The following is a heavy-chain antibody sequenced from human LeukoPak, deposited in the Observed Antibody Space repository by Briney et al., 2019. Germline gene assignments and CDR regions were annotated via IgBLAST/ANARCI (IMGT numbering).Heavy chain of an antibody. D-gene: IGHD1-26*01. CDR3: ARAAHSGSLAPFDY. Sequence: SETLSLTCTVSGGSISSSSYYWGWIRQPPGKGLEWIGSIYYSGSTNYNPSLKSRVTMSLDTSKNQFSLKLSSVTAADTAVYYCARAAHSGSLAPFDYWGQGTLVTVSS. CDR2: IYYSGST. V-gene: IGHV4-39*07. CDR1: GGSISSSSYY. J-gene: IGHJ4*02.